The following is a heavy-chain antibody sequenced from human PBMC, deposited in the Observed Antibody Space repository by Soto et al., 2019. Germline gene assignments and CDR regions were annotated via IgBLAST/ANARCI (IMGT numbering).Heavy chain of an antibody. D-gene: IGHD2-2*02. CDR1: GFTFSDYY. V-gene: IGHV3-11*01. CDR3: ARDGSGDIVVVPAAILLDP. J-gene: IGHJ5*02. CDR2: ISSSGSTI. Sequence: VGSLRLSCAASGFTFSDYYMSWIRQAAGEGLEWVSYISSSGSTIYYADSVKGRFTISRDNAKNSLYLQMNSLRAEDTAVYYCARDGSGDIVVVPAAILLDPWGQGTLVTVSS.